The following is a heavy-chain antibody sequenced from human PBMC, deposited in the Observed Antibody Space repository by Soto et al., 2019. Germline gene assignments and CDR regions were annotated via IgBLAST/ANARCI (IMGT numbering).Heavy chain of an antibody. CDR2: ISGTSDST. Sequence: EVQLLESGGGLVQPGGSLRLSCAASGFTISTYVMSWVRQAPGKGLEWVSAISGTSDSTYYADSARGRFTISRDNSKSTLYLQRNSLRAEDTAVYYCGKDGKGSYCSGGTCYSFDYLGQGTLVTVSS. V-gene: IGHV3-23*01. CDR1: GFTISTYV. J-gene: IGHJ4*02. D-gene: IGHD2-15*01. CDR3: GKDGKGSYCSGGTCYSFDY.